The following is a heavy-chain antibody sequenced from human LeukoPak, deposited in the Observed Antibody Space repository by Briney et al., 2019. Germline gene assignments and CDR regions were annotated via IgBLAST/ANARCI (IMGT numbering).Heavy chain of an antibody. CDR1: GYTFTSYD. V-gene: IGHV1-8*01. CDR2: MNPNSGNT. Sequence: ASVKVSCKASGYTFTSYDINWARQATGQGLEWMGWMNPNSGNTGYAQKFQGRVTMTRNTSISTAYMELSSLRSEDTAVYYCARGRWTKRQRGVYYFDYWGQGTLVTVSS. CDR3: ARGRWTKRQRGVYYFDY. J-gene: IGHJ4*02. D-gene: IGHD3/OR15-3a*01.